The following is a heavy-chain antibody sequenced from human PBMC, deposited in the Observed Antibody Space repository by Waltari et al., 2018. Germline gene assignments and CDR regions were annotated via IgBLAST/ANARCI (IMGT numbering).Heavy chain of an antibody. D-gene: IGHD6-13*01. CDR1: GGSFSGYY. CDR3: ARTGVAAALDY. V-gene: IGHV4-34*01. Sequence: QVQLQQWGAGLLKPSETLSLTCAVYGGSFSGYYWSWIRQPPGKGLEWIGEINHSGSNNYNPSLKSRVTISVDTSKNQFSLKLSSVTAADTAVYYCARTGVAAALDYWGQGTLVTVSS. J-gene: IGHJ4*02. CDR2: INHSGSN.